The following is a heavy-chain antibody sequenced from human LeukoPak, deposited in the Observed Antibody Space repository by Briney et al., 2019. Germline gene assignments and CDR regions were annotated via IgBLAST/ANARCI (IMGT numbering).Heavy chain of an antibody. J-gene: IGHJ6*03. V-gene: IGHV4-39*07. CDR1: GGSISSSSYY. D-gene: IGHD3-3*01. CDR2: IYYSGST. CDR3: ARGGYDFWSGYYGGGYYYYYMDV. Sequence: PSETLSLTCTVPGGSISSSSYYWGWIRQPPGRGLEWMGSIYYSGSTYYNPSLKSRVTISVDTSKNQFSLKLSSVTAADTAVYYCARGGYDFWSGYYGGGYYYYYMDVWGKGTTVTVSS.